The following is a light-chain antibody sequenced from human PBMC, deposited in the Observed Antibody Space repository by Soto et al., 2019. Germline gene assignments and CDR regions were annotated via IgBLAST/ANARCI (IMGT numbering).Light chain of an antibody. V-gene: IGKV3-11*01. J-gene: IGKJ4*01. CDR2: GAS. Sequence: EIVLTQSPATLSVSPGERATLSCRASQSVSSNLAWYQQKPGQPPRLLIYGASTRATGIPARFSGSGSGTDFTLTISSLEPEDFAVYYCQQHSNWPLTFGGGTKVDIK. CDR3: QQHSNWPLT. CDR1: QSVSSN.